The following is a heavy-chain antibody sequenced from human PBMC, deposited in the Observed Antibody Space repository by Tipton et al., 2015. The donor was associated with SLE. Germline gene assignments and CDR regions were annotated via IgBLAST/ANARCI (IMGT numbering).Heavy chain of an antibody. CDR1: GGSISSGSYY. Sequence: TLSLTCTVSGGSISSGSYYWSWLRQPAGQGLGWIGRLYTSGSTNYNPSLKSRVTISVDTSKKQMSLKLSAVTAADTAVYYCAREQMGGLVGAFDIWGQGTMVTVSS. CDR2: LYTSGST. D-gene: IGHD6-19*01. V-gene: IGHV4-61*02. CDR3: AREQMGGLVGAFDI. J-gene: IGHJ3*02.